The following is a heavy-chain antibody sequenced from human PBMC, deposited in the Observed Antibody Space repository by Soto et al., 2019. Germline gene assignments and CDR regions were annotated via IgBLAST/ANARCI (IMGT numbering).Heavy chain of an antibody. V-gene: IGHV3-33*01. J-gene: IGHJ4*02. CDR1: GFIFSSYG. Sequence: QVQLVESGGGVVQPGRSLRLSCTPSGFIFSSYGMHWVRQAPGKGLEWLAVIRYDGSRKYYADSVKGRFTISRDNSENTLFLQMNSLRDEETAGYYCARVKPTIGAYDSPFDYWGQGTLVTVSS. CDR2: IRYDGSRK. CDR3: ARVKPTIGAYDSPFDY. D-gene: IGHD3-16*01.